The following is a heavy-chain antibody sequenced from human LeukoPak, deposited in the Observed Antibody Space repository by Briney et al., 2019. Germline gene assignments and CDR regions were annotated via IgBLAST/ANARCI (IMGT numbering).Heavy chain of an antibody. CDR1: GGSFSGYY. Sequence: PSETLSLTCAVYGGSFSGYYWSWIRQPPGKGLEWIGEINHSGSTNYNPSLKSRVTISVDTSKNQFSLKLSSVTAADTAVYYCARGPYHYGSGKLYGMDVWGQGTTVTVSS. CDR3: ARGPYHYGSGKLYGMDV. J-gene: IGHJ6*02. CDR2: INHSGST. V-gene: IGHV4-34*01. D-gene: IGHD3-10*01.